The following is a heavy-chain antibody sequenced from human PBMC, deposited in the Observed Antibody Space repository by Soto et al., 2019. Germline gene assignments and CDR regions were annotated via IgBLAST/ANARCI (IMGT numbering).Heavy chain of an antibody. V-gene: IGHV3-66*01. Sequence: GVSLRLSCAASGFTVSSNYMSWVRQAQGKGLEWVSVIYSGGSTYYADSVKGRFTISRDNSKNTLYLQMNSLRAEDTAVYYCARDRIPTGMDVWGQGTTVTVSS. J-gene: IGHJ6*02. CDR1: GFTVSSNY. CDR2: IYSGGST. CDR3: ARDRIPTGMDV.